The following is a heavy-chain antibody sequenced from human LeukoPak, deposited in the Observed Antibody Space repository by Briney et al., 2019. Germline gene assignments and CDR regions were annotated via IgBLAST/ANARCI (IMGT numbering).Heavy chain of an antibody. CDR3: ARSIGTRGYYYYYMDV. J-gene: IGHJ6*03. CDR1: GGTFSSYA. Sequence: SVKVSCKAPGGTFSSYAISWVRQAPGQGLEWMGGIIPIFGTANYAQKFQGRVTITADESTSTAYMELSSLRSEDTAVYYCARSIGTRGYYYYYMDVWGKGTTVAVSS. V-gene: IGHV1-69*13. CDR2: IIPIFGTA. D-gene: IGHD2-2*01.